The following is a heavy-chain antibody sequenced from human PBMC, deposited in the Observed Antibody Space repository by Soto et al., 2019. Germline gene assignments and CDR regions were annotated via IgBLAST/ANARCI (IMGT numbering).Heavy chain of an antibody. CDR3: ARNLGFLEWLLVWFDP. Sequence: SETLSLTCAVSGYSISSGYYWGWIRQPPGKGLEWIGSIYHSGSTYYNPSLKSRVNISVDTSKNQFSLKLSSVTAADTAVYYCARNLGFLEWLLVWFDPWGQGTLVT. CDR1: GYSISSGYY. D-gene: IGHD3-3*01. V-gene: IGHV4-38-2*01. CDR2: IYHSGST. J-gene: IGHJ5*02.